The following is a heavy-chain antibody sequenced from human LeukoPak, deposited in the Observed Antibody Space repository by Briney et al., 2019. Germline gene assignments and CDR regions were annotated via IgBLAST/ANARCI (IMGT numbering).Heavy chain of an antibody. CDR2: IYYSGSA. Sequence: PSETLSLTCTVSGGSISSRSYYWGWIRQPPGKGLEWIGSIYYSGSAYYNPSLKSRVTISVDTSKKQVSLKLSSVTAADTAVYYCARGAGGDYFLGYMDVWGKGTTVTVSS. D-gene: IGHD2/OR15-2a*01. CDR1: GGSISSRSYY. J-gene: IGHJ6*03. V-gene: IGHV4-39*07. CDR3: ARGAGGDYFLGYMDV.